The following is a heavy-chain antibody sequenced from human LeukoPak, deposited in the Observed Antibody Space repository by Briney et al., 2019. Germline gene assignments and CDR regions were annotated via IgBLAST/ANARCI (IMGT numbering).Heavy chain of an antibody. V-gene: IGHV4-61*02. J-gene: IGHJ4*02. CDR1: GGSISSGSYY. Sequence: SQTLSLTCTVSGGSISSGSYYWSWIRQPAGKGLEWIGRIYTSGSTNYNPSLKSRVTISVDTSKNQFSLKLSSVTAADTAVYYCATTRCIVVVPAAKQGRGGCDYWGQGTLVTVSS. CDR3: ATTRCIVVVPAAKQGRGGCDY. CDR2: IYTSGST. D-gene: IGHD2-2*01.